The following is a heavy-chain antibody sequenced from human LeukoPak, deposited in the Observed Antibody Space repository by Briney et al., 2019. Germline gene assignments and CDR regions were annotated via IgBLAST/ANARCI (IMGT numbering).Heavy chain of an antibody. V-gene: IGHV3-7*05. CDR2: IRQAGSEK. CDR1: GFTFTSYW. Sequence: GGSLRLSCAVSGFTFTSYWMSWVRQAPGKGLEWVANIRQAGSEKYYVDSVKGRFSISRDNAKKSLYLQMNSLRADDTAVYYCARENVDYDFWSGYPDWFDPWGQGTLVTVS. J-gene: IGHJ5*02. D-gene: IGHD3-3*01. CDR3: ARENVDYDFWSGYPDWFDP.